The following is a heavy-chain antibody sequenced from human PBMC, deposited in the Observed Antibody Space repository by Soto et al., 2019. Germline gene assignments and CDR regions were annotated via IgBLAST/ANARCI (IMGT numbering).Heavy chain of an antibody. CDR3: ARGNTSIQGDLSHYNGLDV. CDR1: GFTLKSYE. CDR2: ITSSTRTT. J-gene: IGHJ6*02. D-gene: IGHD3-10*01. Sequence: DEQLVESGGGLVQSGGSLRLSCEASGFTLKSYEVNWVRQAPGKGLEWISYITSSTRTTYYADSVKGRFTISRDNARKSGYLQKNNLRVQDKAIYYCARGNTSIQGDLSHYNGLDVWGQGTTVTVSS. V-gene: IGHV3-48*03.